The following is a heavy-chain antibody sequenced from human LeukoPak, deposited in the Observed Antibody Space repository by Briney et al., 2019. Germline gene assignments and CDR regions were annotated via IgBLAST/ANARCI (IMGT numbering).Heavy chain of an antibody. J-gene: IGHJ6*02. D-gene: IGHD3-10*01. CDR1: GGSFSGYY. CDR2: INHSGST. V-gene: IGHV4-34*01. Sequence: SETLSLTCAVYGGSFSGYYWSWIRQPPGEGLEWIGEINHSGSTNYNPSLKSRVTISVDTSKNQFSLKLSSVTAADTAVYSCASALRTMVRAHYYYYGMDVWGQGTTVTVSS. CDR3: ASALRTMVRAHYYYYGMDV.